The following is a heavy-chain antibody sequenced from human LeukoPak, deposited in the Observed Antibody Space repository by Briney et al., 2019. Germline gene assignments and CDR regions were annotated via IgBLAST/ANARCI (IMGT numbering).Heavy chain of an antibody. V-gene: IGHV3-23*01. CDR3: GRDSRWAQPDY. J-gene: IGHJ4*02. D-gene: IGHD5-24*01. CDR2: LTSSGAST. Sequence: GGSLRLSCAASGFTFSSYAMSWVRQAPGKGLEWVSGLTSSGASTYYADSVKGRFTISRDNSKNTVYLQINSLTAEDTAVYYCGRDSRWAQPDYWGQGTLVTVSS. CDR1: GFTFSSYA.